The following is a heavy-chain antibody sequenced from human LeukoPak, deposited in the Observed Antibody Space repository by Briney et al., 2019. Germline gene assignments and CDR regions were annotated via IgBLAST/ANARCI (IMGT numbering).Heavy chain of an antibody. CDR1: GYTFTDYY. CDR3: AKDYGDYSVDY. J-gene: IGHJ4*02. V-gene: IGHV1-2*02. Sequence: ASVKVSCKASGYTFTDYYMHWVRQAPGQGLEWMGWINPNSGGTNYAQKFQGRVTMSRDTSISTAYMELSRLRSDDTAVYYCAKDYGDYSVDYWGQGTLVTVSS. CDR2: INPNSGGT. D-gene: IGHD4-17*01.